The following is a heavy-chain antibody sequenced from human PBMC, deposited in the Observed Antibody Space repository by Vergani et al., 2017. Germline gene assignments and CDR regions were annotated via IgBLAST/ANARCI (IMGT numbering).Heavy chain of an antibody. J-gene: IGHJ3*02. V-gene: IGHV3-21*01. CDR3: VRDGRVSHT. CDR2: ISGNNDDV. Sequence: EVRLLESGGGLVQPGGSLRLSCVASGFTFSHYSMNWVRQAPGKGLEWVSSISGNNDDVYYADSVKGRFTITRDNAKNSLYLVMSSLRAEDTAAYYCVRDGRVSHTWGQGTLVTVSS. CDR1: GFTFSHYS.